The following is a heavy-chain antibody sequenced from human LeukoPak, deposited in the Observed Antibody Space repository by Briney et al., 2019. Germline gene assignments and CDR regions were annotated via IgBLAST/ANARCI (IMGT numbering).Heavy chain of an antibody. D-gene: IGHD3-9*01. CDR2: IYYSGST. V-gene: IGHV4-39*07. J-gene: IGHJ4*02. Sequence: SETLSLTCTVSGGSISSSSYYWGWIRQPPGKGLEWIGSIYYSGSTYYNPSLKSRVTISVDTSKNQFSLKLSSVTAADTAVYYCARESDILTGYYMSHTPQGEIDYWGQGTLVTVSS. CDR1: GGSISSSSYY. CDR3: ARESDILTGYYMSHTPQGEIDY.